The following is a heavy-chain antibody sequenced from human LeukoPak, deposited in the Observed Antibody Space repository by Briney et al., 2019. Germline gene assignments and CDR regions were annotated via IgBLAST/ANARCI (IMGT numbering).Heavy chain of an antibody. V-gene: IGHV6-1*01. CDR2: TYYRSKWYN. CDR3: AKGPRDSSSWYFWFDP. J-gene: IGHJ5*02. D-gene: IGHD6-13*01. CDR1: GDSVSSNSAA. Sequence: SQTHSLTCAISGDSVSSNSAAWNWIRQSPSRGLEWLGRTYYRSKWYNDYAVSVKSRITINPDTSKNQFSLQLNSVTPEDTAVYYCAKGPRDSSSWYFWFDPWGQGTLVTVSS.